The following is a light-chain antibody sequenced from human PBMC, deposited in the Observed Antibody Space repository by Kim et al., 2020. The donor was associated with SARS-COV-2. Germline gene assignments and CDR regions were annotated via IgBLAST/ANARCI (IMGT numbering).Light chain of an antibody. CDR2: DVS. CDR3: SSYTGTTTLYV. J-gene: IGLJ1*01. V-gene: IGLV2-14*03. CDR1: SSDGGAYYY. Sequence: QSITIACTGTSSDGGAYYYVSWFRQLPGKAPQLVIYDVSNRPSGISNRLSGSKSGNTASLTISGLQTEDEADYFCSSYTGTTTLYVFGTGTKVTVL.